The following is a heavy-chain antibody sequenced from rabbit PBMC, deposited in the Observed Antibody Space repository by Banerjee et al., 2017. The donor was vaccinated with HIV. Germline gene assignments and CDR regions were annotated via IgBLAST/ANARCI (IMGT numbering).Heavy chain of an antibody. Sequence: QSLEESGGDLVKPGASLTLTCTASGFSFSSNYYMCWVRQAPGKGLEWIACIHAGSSGSTYYASWAKGRFTISRASSTTVTLQMTSLTAADTATYFCARGDDGSFNLWGPGTLVTVS. V-gene: IGHV1S40*01. CDR1: GFSFSSNYY. J-gene: IGHJ4*01. CDR2: IHAGSSGST. D-gene: IGHD4-2*01. CDR3: ARGDDGSFNL.